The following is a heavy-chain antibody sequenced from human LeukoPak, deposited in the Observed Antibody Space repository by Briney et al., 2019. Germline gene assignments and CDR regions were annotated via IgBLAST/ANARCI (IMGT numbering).Heavy chain of an antibody. Sequence: SETLSLTCTVSGGSISSSSYYWGWIRQPPGKGLEWIGSFYYSGSTYYNPSLKSRVTISVDTSKNQFSLKLSSVTAADTAVYYCARGDSSSWYVLEFDYWGQGTLVTVSS. D-gene: IGHD6-13*01. V-gene: IGHV4-39*07. CDR1: GGSISSSSYY. J-gene: IGHJ4*02. CDR2: FYYSGST. CDR3: ARGDSSSWYVLEFDY.